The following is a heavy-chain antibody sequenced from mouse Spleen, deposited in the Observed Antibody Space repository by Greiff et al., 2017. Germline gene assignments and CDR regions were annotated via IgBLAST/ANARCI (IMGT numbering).Heavy chain of an antibody. CDR1: GYSFTGYY. CDR3: ARAGYGRHLYAMDY. CDR2: INPSTGGT. Sequence: EVKLVESGPELVKPGASVKISCKASGYSFTGYYMHWVKQSSEKSLEWIGEINPSTGGTSYNQKFKGKATLTVDKSSSTAYMQLKSLTSEDSAVYYCARAGYGRHLYAMDYWGQGTSVTVSS. D-gene: IGHD1-1*01. J-gene: IGHJ4*01. V-gene: IGHV1-43*01.